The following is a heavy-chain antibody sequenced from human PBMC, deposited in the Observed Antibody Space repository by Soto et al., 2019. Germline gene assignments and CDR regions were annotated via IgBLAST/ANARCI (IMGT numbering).Heavy chain of an antibody. Sequence: QVQLQQWGAGLLKPSETLSLTCAVYGGFVSSGSYYWSWIRQPPGKGLEWMGEMSHRGGTHFNPSLKRSVTISVETSKNQCSRQMRSVTAAYTSLYYCARVERGTATTVVDAFNILGPGTMVTVSS. CDR1: GGFVSSGSYY. V-gene: IGHV4-34*01. J-gene: IGHJ3*02. CDR3: ARVERGTATTVVDAFNI. D-gene: IGHD1-1*01. CDR2: MSHRGGT.